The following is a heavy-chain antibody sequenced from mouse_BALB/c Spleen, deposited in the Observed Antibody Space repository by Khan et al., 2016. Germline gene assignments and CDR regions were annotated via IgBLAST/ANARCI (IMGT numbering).Heavy chain of an antibody. Sequence: VQLQESGPGLVAPSQSLSITCTVSGFSLTSYGVHWVRQPPGKGLEWLGVIWAGGSTNHNSAIMSRLSISKVNSKSHVYLKMTRLQTYDTAMYYCARLEDIWGQGTTLTVSS. CDR3: ARLEDI. D-gene: IGHD1-3*01. J-gene: IGHJ2*01. CDR1: GFSLTSYG. CDR2: IWAGGST. V-gene: IGHV2-9*02.